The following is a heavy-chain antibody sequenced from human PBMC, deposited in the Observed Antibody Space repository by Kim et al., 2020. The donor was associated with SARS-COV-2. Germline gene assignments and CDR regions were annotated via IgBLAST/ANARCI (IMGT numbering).Heavy chain of an antibody. Sequence: GGSLRLSCAASGFTFSSYGMHWVRQAPGKGLEWVAVISYDGSNKYYADSVKGRFTISRDNSKNTLYLQMNSLRAEDTAVYYCARDRLDGYNYVNWFDPWGQGTLVTVSS. V-gene: IGHV3-33*05. D-gene: IGHD5-12*01. CDR3: ARDRLDGYNYVNWFDP. CDR2: ISYDGSNK. J-gene: IGHJ5*02. CDR1: GFTFSSYG.